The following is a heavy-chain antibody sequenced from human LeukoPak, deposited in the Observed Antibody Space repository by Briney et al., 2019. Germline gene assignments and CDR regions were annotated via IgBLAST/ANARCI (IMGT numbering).Heavy chain of an antibody. D-gene: IGHD6-19*01. CDR2: ISCSGDTT. J-gene: IGHJ4*02. CDR3: ARDIIAVADKYDY. V-gene: IGHV3-23*01. CDR1: GFTFSSYA. Sequence: GSLRLSCAASGFTFSSYAMTCVRQAPGQGLVWVSGISCSGDTTFYADSVKGRFTISRDNSKNTLYLQMNSLRAADTAIYYCARDIIAVADKYDYWGQGTLVTVSS.